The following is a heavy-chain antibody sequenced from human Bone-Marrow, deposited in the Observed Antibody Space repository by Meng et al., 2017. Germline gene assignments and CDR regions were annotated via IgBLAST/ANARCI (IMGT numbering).Heavy chain of an antibody. CDR2: INTDGSST. CDR1: GFTFSSYW. J-gene: IGHJ4*02. Sequence: LGGSGGALVQPGGSLRLSCTAPGFTFSSYWMHWVRQAPGKGPVWVSRINTDGSSTDYADSVKGRFTISRDNAKNTLYLQMNSLRAEDTAMYYCARFTPFDYWGQGTLVTVSS. CDR3: ARFTPFDY. V-gene: IGHV3-74*01.